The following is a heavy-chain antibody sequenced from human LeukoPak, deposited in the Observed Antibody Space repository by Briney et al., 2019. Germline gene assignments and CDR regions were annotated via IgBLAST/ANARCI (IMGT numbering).Heavy chain of an antibody. V-gene: IGHV1-69*02. J-gene: IGHJ4*02. CDR1: GGTFSSYT. CDR3: ATLPSSYCGGDCYPRV. CDR2: IIPILGIA. D-gene: IGHD2-21*02. Sequence: SVKVSCKASGGTFSSYTISWVRQAPGQGLEWMGRIIPILGIANYAQKFQGRVTITADKSTSTAYMELSSLRSEDTAVYYCATLPSSYCGGDCYPRVWGQETVVSVSS.